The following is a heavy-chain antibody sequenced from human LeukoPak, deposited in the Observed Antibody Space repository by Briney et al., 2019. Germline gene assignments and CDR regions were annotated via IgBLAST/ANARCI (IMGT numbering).Heavy chain of an antibody. CDR2: INHSGST. V-gene: IGHV4-34*01. J-gene: IGHJ5*01. Sequence: PSETLSLTCTVSGGSISGYYWSWIRQPPGKGLEWIGEINHSGSTTYKPSLKSRVTISVDTSKNQFSLKLSSVTAADTAVYYCARGRGRGVLITTSRRSFWFDSWGQGTLVTVSS. D-gene: IGHD3-22*01. CDR1: GGSISGYY. CDR3: ARGRGRGVLITTSRRSFWFDS.